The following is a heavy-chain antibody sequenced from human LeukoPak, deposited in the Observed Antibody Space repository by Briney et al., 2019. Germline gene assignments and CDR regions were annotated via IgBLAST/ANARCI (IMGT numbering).Heavy chain of an antibody. CDR1: GGSIRSYY. CDR3: ARYSSCWPYHFDY. Sequence: SETLSLTCTVSGGSIRSYYWSWVPHPPGKGLECSGYIYYSGNTNYNPSLKSRVTTSVDTSKNQFSLKLSSVAAADTAGYYCARYSSCWPYHFDYWGQGILVTVSS. J-gene: IGHJ4*02. V-gene: IGHV4-59*01. D-gene: IGHD6-19*01. CDR2: IYYSGNT.